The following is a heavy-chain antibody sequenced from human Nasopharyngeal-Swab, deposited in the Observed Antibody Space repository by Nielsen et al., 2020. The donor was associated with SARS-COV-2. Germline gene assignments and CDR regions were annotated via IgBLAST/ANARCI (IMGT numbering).Heavy chain of an antibody. CDR2: IIPIFGTA. Sequence: WVRQAPGQGLEWMGGIIPIFGTANYAQKFQGRVTITADGSTSTAYMELSSLRSEDTAVYYCARDPSGDYYYDSSGRPRHYFDCWGQGTLVTVSS. CDR3: ARDPSGDYYYDSSGRPRHYFDC. J-gene: IGHJ4*02. D-gene: IGHD3-22*01. V-gene: IGHV1-69*01.